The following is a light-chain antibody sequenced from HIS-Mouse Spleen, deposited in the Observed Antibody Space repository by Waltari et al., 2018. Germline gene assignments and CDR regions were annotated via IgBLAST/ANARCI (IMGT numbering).Light chain of an antibody. CDR1: SSDVGGYNY. CDR3: CSYAGSYTLV. V-gene: IGLV2-11*01. Sequence: QSALTQPRSVSGSPGQSVTISCTGTSSDVGGYNYVSWYQQHPGKAPNLMIYDVSKRPSGAPDRFSGSKSGNTASLTISGLQAEDEADYYCCSYAGSYTLVFGGGTKLTVL. J-gene: IGLJ2*01. CDR2: DVS.